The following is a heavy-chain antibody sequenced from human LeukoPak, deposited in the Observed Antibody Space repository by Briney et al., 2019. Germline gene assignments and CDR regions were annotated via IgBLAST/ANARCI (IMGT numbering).Heavy chain of an antibody. D-gene: IGHD2-21*02. V-gene: IGHV3-23*01. Sequence: PGGSLRLSCAASGFTFRNYAMSWVRQAPGKGLEWISIISGSGDSAYSADSMKGRFTISRDNSKNTLYLQMNTLRAEDTAVYYCAKGLGAVCDADCSSRYFDSWGQGSLVTVSS. J-gene: IGHJ4*02. CDR1: GFTFRNYA. CDR3: AKGLGAVCDADCSSRYFDS. CDR2: ISGSGDSA.